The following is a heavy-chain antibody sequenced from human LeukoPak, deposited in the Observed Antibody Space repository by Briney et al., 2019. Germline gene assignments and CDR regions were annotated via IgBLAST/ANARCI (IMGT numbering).Heavy chain of an antibody. CDR2: IRRKANAGTT. Sequence: GGSLRLSCTAFGFTFGDYAMSWVRQAPGKGPEWVGFIRRKANAGTTEYAASVKGRFTISRDDSKSIAYLQMNSLETEDTAVYYCTSGLYYDSWSDLFDYWGQGTLVTVSS. D-gene: IGHD3-3*01. J-gene: IGHJ4*02. CDR1: GFTFGDYA. CDR3: TSGLYYDSWSDLFDY. V-gene: IGHV3-49*04.